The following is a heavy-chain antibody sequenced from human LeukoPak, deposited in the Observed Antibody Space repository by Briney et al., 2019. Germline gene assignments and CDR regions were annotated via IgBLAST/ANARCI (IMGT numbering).Heavy chain of an antibody. V-gene: IGHV4-59*01. Sequence: PSETLSLTCTVSGGYISSYYWSWIRQPPGKGLEWIGYIYYSGSTNYNPSLKSRVTISVDTSKNQFSLKLSSVTAADTAVYYCASGYSYGIDYWGQGTLVPVPS. CDR3: ASGYSYGIDY. D-gene: IGHD5-18*01. J-gene: IGHJ4*02. CDR1: GGYISSYY. CDR2: IYYSGST.